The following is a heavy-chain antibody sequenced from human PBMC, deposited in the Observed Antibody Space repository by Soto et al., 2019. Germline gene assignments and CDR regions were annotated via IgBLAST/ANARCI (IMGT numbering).Heavy chain of an antibody. CDR1: DDSINSDKYY. CDR2: IYYRGNA. D-gene: IGHD3-9*01. J-gene: IGHJ4*02. Sequence: QLQLQESGPGLVKPSETLSLTCSVSDDSINSDKYYWGWIRQPPGKGLKWIGSIYYRGNAYYNPSLPARVTIPLDKSKSQFSLKLNSVTAADSAVYFCARLEGLATISYYFDFWGPGALVTVSS. V-gene: IGHV4-39*01. CDR3: ARLEGLATISYYFDF.